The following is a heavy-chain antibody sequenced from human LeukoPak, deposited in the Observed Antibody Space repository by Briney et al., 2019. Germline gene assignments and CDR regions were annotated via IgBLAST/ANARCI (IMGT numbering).Heavy chain of an antibody. J-gene: IGHJ4*02. CDR1: GFTFSSYW. CDR3: ARGAHVLMVYAPFDY. CDR2: MSTDGSST. Sequence: PGGSLRLSCGASGFTFSSYWMHWVRQAPGKGLVWVSSMSTDGSSTTYAESVRGRFTISRDNAKNTLYLQTNSLRAEDTAVYYCARGAHVLMVYAPFDYWGQGTLVTVSS. V-gene: IGHV3-74*03. D-gene: IGHD2-8*01.